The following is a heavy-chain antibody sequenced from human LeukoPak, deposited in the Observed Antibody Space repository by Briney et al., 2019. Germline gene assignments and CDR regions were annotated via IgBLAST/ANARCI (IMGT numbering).Heavy chain of an antibody. CDR1: GGSISSYY. CDR2: IYYSGSP. CDR3: ARSRQWEHIDY. Sequence: PSETLSLTCTLSGGSISSYYWGWIRQPPGGGLEWIAIIYYSGSPYYNPSLRSRVTISVDTSKNHFTLKLTSVTAADTAVYYCARSRQWEHIDYWGQGTLVTVSS. D-gene: IGHD1-26*01. J-gene: IGHJ4*02. V-gene: IGHV4-39*02.